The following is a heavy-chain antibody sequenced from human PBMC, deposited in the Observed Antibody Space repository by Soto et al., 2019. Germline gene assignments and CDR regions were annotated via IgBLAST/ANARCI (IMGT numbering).Heavy chain of an antibody. CDR2: IYYSGST. J-gene: IGHJ4*02. V-gene: IGHV4-31*03. D-gene: IGHD3-10*01. Sequence: LSLTCTVSGGSISSGDYYWSWIRQHPGKGLEWIGYIYYSGSTYYNPSLKSRVTISIDTSKNQFSLKLTSVTAADTAAYYCARAPRGNYGYPSYFDYWGQGTLVTVSS. CDR1: GGSISSGDYY. CDR3: ARAPRGNYGYPSYFDY.